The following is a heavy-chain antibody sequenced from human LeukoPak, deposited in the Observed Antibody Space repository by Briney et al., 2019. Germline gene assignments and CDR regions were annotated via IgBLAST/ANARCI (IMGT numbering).Heavy chain of an antibody. D-gene: IGHD5-18*01. CDR1: GFTFNNYA. V-gene: IGHV3-23*01. CDR3: AKGQGYNYGDSIDY. Sequence: GGSLRLSCATSGFTFNNYAMTWIRQAPGKGLEWVSVINGGGSSYYADSVKGRFTVSRDNSKNTLSLQMNSLRDEDTAVYYCAKGQGYNYGDSIDYWGQGTLVTVSS. CDR2: INGGGSS. J-gene: IGHJ4*02.